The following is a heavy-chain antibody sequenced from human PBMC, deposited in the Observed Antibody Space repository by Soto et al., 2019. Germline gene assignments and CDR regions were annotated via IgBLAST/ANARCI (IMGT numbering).Heavy chain of an antibody. CDR2: ISYDGSNK. CDR1: GFTFSSYG. V-gene: IGHV3-30*18. D-gene: IGHD3-10*01. Sequence: GGSLRLSCAASGFTFSSYGMHWVRQAPGKGLEWVAVISYDGSNKYYADSVKGRFTISRDNSKNTLYLQMNSLRAEDTAVYYCAKELDYYGSGSVNWFDPWGQGTLVTVSS. CDR3: AKELDYYGSGSVNWFDP. J-gene: IGHJ5*02.